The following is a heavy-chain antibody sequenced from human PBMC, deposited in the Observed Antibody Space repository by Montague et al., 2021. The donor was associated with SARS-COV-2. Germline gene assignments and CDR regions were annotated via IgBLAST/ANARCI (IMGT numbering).Heavy chain of an antibody. J-gene: IGHJ4*02. CDR1: GFSLNTSGMC. CDR3: ARSYGDYRDGYFDY. CDR2: IDWDEDQ. Sequence: PALVKPTQTLTLTCTFSGFSLNTSGMCVSWIRQPPGKALEWLALIDWDEDQYYSTSLKTRLTTSKDTSKNQVVLTMTSMDPIDTATYYCARSYGDYRDGYFDYWGQGTLVTVSS. V-gene: IGHV2-70*01. D-gene: IGHD4-17*01.